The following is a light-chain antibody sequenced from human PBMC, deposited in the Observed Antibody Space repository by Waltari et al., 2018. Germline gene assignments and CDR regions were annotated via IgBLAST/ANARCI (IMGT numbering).Light chain of an antibody. CDR3: QSYDYSLRAAV. J-gene: IGLJ2*01. CDR1: SSKLGADSD. CDR2: VNN. Sequence: QSVLTQPPSVPGAPGQRVTLPCTGNSSKLGADSDVHCYQQVPGTAPKLILYVNNNRASGVPARFSGSKSGTSASLAITGLQAEDEADYYCQSYDYSLRAAVFGGGTKLTVL. V-gene: IGLV1-40*01.